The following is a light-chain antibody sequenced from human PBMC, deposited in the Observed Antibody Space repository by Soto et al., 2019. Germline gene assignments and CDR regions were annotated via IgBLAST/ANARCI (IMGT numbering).Light chain of an antibody. V-gene: IGLV2-14*03. J-gene: IGLJ1*01. CDR2: DII. CDR1: SSDVGAYIF. CDR3: VSFTTSRSYV. Sequence: QSVLTQPASVSGSPGQSITISCTGTSSDVGAYIFVSWYQQHPGKAPKLMIYDIINRPSGVSNRFSGSKSGNTASLTISGLQAADEADYYCVSFTTSRSYVFGTGTKVTVL.